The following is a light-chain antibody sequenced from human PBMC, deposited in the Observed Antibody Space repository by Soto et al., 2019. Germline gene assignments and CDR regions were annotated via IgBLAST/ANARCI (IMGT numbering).Light chain of an antibody. J-gene: IGLJ3*02. CDR2: INSDGSH. V-gene: IGLV4-69*01. CDR1: SGHSSYA. CDR3: QTWDTGIQV. Sequence: QLVLTQSPSASASLGASVKLTCTLSSGHSSYAIAWHQQQPEKGPRYLMKINSDGSHSKGGGIPDRFSGSSSGAERYLTISSLQSEDEADYYCQTWDTGIQVFGGGTQLTVL.